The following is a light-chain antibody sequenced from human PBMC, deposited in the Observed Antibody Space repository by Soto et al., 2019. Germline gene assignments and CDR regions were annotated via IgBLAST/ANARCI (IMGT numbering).Light chain of an antibody. V-gene: IGKV3-20*01. J-gene: IGKJ4*01. CDR2: GAS. Sequence: EIVLTQSPGTLSLSPGERVTLSCRASQSVTSSYLAWYQQKPGQAPRLLIYGASSRATGIPDRFSGSVSGTDFTLTISRLEPEDFAVYYCHHYGSSPFTFGGGTKVEIK. CDR3: HHYGSSPFT. CDR1: QSVTSSY.